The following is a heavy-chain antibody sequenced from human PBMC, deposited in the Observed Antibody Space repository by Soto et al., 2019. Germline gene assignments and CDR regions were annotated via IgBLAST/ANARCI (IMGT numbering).Heavy chain of an antibody. Sequence: QVQLVQSGAEVKKPGASVKVSCKASGYTFTSYGISWVRQAPGQGLEWMGWISAYNGNTNYAQKLQGRVTMTTDTSTSTAYMELRSLRSDDTAVYYCVSAYYDILTGYHRFDYWGQGTLVTVSS. CDR3: VSAYYDILTGYHRFDY. D-gene: IGHD3-9*01. CDR2: ISAYNGNT. V-gene: IGHV1-18*01. J-gene: IGHJ4*02. CDR1: GYTFTSYG.